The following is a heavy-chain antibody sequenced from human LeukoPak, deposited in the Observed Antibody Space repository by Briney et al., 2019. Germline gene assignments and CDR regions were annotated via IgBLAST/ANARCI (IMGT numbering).Heavy chain of an antibody. Sequence: GESLKISCKGSGYSFTSYWIGWVRQMPGKGLEWMGIIYPGDSDTRYSPSFQGQVTISADKSISTAYLQWSSLKASDTAMYYCARSIRIAAAGVNYYYGMDAWGQGTTVTVSS. V-gene: IGHV5-51*01. CDR2: IYPGDSDT. CDR1: GYSFTSYW. D-gene: IGHD6-13*01. J-gene: IGHJ6*02. CDR3: ARSIRIAAAGVNYYYGMDA.